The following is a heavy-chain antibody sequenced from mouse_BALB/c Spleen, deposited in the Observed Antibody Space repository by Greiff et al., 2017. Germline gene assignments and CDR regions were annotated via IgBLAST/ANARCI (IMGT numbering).Heavy chain of an antibody. CDR2: ISSGSSTI. J-gene: IGHJ2*01. Sequence: EVKLMESGGGLVQPGGSRKLSCAASGFTFSSFGMHWVRQAPEKGLEWVAYISSGSSTIYYADTVKGRFTISRDNPKNTLFLQMTSLRSEDTAMYYCARDLVYWGQGTTLTVSS. CDR1: GFTFSSFG. D-gene: IGHD2-2*01. CDR3: ARDLVY. V-gene: IGHV5-17*02.